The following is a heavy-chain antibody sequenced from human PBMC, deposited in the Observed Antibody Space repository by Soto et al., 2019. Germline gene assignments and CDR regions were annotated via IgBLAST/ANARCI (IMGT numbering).Heavy chain of an antibody. CDR2: ISGSGGST. CDR1: GFTFSSYA. V-gene: IGHV3-23*01. J-gene: IGHJ5*02. D-gene: IGHD3-3*01. Sequence: RRLSCAASGFTFSSYAMSWVRQAPGKGLEWVSAISGSGGSTYYADSVKGRFTISRDNSKNTLYLQMNSLRAEDTAVYYCAKDRYYDFWSKNWFDPWGQGTLVTVSS. CDR3: AKDRYYDFWSKNWFDP.